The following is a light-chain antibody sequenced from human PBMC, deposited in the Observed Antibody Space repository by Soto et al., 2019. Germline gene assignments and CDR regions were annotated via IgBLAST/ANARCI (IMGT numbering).Light chain of an antibody. CDR2: KAS. J-gene: IGKJ1*01. Sequence: DIQMTQSPSSLSASVGDRFTITCRASQTISSWLAWYQQKQGKXPKXXIYKASTLKSGVPSRFSGSGSGTELTLTISSLQPDDFETYYRQHYNSYSEAFGQGTKVDIK. V-gene: IGKV1-5*03. CDR1: QTISSW. CDR3: QHYNSYSEA.